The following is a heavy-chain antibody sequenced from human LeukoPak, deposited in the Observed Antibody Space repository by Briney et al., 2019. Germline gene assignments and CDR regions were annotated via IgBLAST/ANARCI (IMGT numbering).Heavy chain of an antibody. J-gene: IGHJ6*03. D-gene: IGHD3-3*01. CDR3: AKGPTQVLRFLRDGKTYYMDV. V-gene: IGHV3-33*06. Sequence: GGSLRLSCAASGFTFSNYGMHWVRQAPGTWLECVAVIWYDGKHQYYADSVKGRFNISRDNPKNMLYLQMNSLRVEDTAVYYCAKGPTQVLRFLRDGKTYYMDVWGKGTSVLVSS. CDR2: IWYDGKHQ. CDR1: GFTFSNYG.